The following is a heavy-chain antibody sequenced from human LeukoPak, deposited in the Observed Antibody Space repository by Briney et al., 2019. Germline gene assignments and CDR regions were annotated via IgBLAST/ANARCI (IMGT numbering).Heavy chain of an antibody. Sequence: PGGSLRLSCAASGFTFSSHEMNWVRQAPGTGLEWVSYISSSGSTIYYADSVKGRFTISRDNAKNSLYLQMNSLRAEDTAVYYCARSRGYSYGYIDPFHYWGQGTLVTVSS. D-gene: IGHD5-18*01. CDR1: GFTFSSHE. V-gene: IGHV3-48*03. CDR3: ARSRGYSYGYIDPFHY. CDR2: ISSSGSTI. J-gene: IGHJ4*02.